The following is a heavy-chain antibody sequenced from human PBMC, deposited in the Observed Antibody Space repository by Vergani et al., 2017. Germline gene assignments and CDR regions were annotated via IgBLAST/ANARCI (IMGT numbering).Heavy chain of an antibody. CDR2: IYYSGST. CDR1: GGSISSGGYY. D-gene: IGHD2-2*01. Sequence: QVQLQESGPGLVKPSQTLSLTCTVSGGSISSGGYYWSWIRQHPGKGLEWIGYIYYSGSTYYNPSLKSRVTISVDTSKNQFSLKLSSVTAADMAVYYCARDASVPGGINWFDPWGQGTLVTVSS. J-gene: IGHJ5*02. V-gene: IGHV4-31*03. CDR3: ARDASVPGGINWFDP.